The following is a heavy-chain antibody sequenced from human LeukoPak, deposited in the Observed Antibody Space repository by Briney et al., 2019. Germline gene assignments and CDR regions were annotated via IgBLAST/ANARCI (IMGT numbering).Heavy chain of an antibody. CDR1: GFTFSSYA. CDR2: ISGSGGST. CDR3: AKDHYCSSTSCYSYYYYGMDV. D-gene: IGHD2-2*01. V-gene: IGHV3-23*01. Sequence: GGSLRLSCAASGFTFSSYAMSWVRQAPGKGLEWVSAISGSGGSTYYADSVKGRFTISRDNSKNTLYLQMNSLRAEDTAVYYCAKDHYCSSTSCYSYYYYGMDVWGQGTTVTVSS. J-gene: IGHJ6*02.